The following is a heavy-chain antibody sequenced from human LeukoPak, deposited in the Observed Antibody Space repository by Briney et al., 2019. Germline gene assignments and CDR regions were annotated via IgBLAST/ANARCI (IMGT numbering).Heavy chain of an antibody. CDR2: INSDGSST. CDR3: ARVGFSYGYYSAFDY. V-gene: IGHV3-74*01. D-gene: IGHD5-18*01. Sequence: GGPLRLSCAASGFTFSSYWMHWVRQAPGKGLVWVSRINSDGSSTSYADSVKGRFTISRDNAKNTLYLQMNSLRAEDTAVCYCARVGFSYGYYSAFDYWGQGTLVTVSS. J-gene: IGHJ4*02. CDR1: GFTFSSYW.